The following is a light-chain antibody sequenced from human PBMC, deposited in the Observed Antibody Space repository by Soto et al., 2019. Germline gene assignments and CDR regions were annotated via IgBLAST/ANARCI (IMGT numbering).Light chain of an antibody. CDR3: LQYNNWPIT. CDR2: GAS. V-gene: IGKV3D-15*01. Sequence: EIVMTQYPATLSVSPGEGATLSCRASQTVLSNLAWYQQKLGQGPRLLIYGASTRASGIPVRFSGSGSGPDFTLTISSLQSEDFAVYYCLQYNNWPITFGQGTRLEI. CDR1: QTVLSN. J-gene: IGKJ5*01.